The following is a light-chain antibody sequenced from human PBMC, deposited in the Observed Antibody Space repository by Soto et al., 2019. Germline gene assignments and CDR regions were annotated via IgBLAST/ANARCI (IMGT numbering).Light chain of an antibody. CDR1: SSDVGAYYF. CDR3: SSYTSTNTPYG. V-gene: IGLV2-14*01. J-gene: IGLJ1*01. CDR2: EVT. Sequence: QSALTQPVSVSGSPGQSITISCTGSSSDVGAYYFVSWYQHHPGKAPKLILYEVTTRPSGISSRFSGSKSGNTASLTISGLQADDEAYYYCSSYTSTNTPYGVGNGTKVTVL.